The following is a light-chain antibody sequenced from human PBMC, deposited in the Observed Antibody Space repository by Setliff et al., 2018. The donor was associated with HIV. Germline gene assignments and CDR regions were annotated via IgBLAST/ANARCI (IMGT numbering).Light chain of an antibody. J-gene: IGLJ1*01. CDR1: GSNIGSFNY. Sequence: SALTQPPSASGSPGQSVTISCTGSGSNIGSFNYVSWYQQYPDKAPRLLIYEVFNRPSGVPGRFSGSKPGDTASLTISTLQAEDEADYYCCSFDANTYNYVFGTGTKV. V-gene: IGLV2-8*01. CDR3: CSFDANTYNYV. CDR2: EVF.